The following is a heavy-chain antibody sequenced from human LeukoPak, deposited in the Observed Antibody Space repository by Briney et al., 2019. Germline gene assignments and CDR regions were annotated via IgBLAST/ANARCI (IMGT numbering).Heavy chain of an antibody. CDR1: GGSISSYY. CDR2: IYTSGST. V-gene: IGHV4-4*07. D-gene: IGHD3-10*01. Sequence: SETLSLTCTVSGGSISSYYWSWIRQPAGKGLEWIGRIYTSGSTNYDPSLKSRVTMSVDTSKNQFSLKLSSVTAADTAVYYCARGGYYGSGNDFRFDPWGQGTLVTVSS. J-gene: IGHJ5*02. CDR3: ARGGYYGSGNDFRFDP.